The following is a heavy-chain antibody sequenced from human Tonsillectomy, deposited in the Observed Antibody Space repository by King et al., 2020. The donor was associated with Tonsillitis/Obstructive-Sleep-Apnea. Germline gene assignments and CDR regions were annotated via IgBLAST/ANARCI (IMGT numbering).Heavy chain of an antibody. CDR1: GYTFTSYT. CDR2: INTNTGNP. CDR3: ARGGYCSSSSCYNWYFDL. Sequence: QLVQPGSELKKPGASVKVSYKASGYTFTSYTMNWVRQAPRQGLEWMGWINTNTGNPTYAQGFTGRFVFSLDTSVSTAYLQISSLKADDTAVYYCARGGYCSSSSCYNWYFDLWGRGTLVTVSS. V-gene: IGHV7-4-1*02. D-gene: IGHD2-2*02. J-gene: IGHJ2*01.